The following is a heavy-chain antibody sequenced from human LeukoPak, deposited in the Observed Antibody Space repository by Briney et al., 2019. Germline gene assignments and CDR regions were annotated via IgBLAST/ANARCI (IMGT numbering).Heavy chain of an antibody. CDR2: INHSGST. CDR1: GGSFSGYY. V-gene: IGHV4-34*01. Sequence: PSETLSLTCAVYGGSFSGYYWSWIRQPPGKGLEWIGEINHSGSTNYNPSLKSRVTISVDTSKNQFSLKLSSVTAADTAVYYCARVLGGVTTDGDEDAFDIWGQGTMVTVSS. J-gene: IGHJ3*02. CDR3: ARVLGGVTTDGDEDAFDI. D-gene: IGHD4-17*01.